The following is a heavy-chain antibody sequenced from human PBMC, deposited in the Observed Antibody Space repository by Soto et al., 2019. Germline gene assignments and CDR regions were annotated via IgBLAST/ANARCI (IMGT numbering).Heavy chain of an antibody. V-gene: IGHV1-18*01. CDR2: ISTDRGDT. D-gene: IGHD2-15*01. CDR3: ARDDLNRGGKYFDY. Sequence: ASVKVSCKASGYSFTTHDITWLRQAPGKGLEWVGGISTDRGDTIYPQNLQGRVTMTTDSSTSTVYMELKSLRSDDTAVYYCARDDLNRGGKYFDYWGQGTMVTVSS. J-gene: IGHJ4*02. CDR1: GYSFTTHD.